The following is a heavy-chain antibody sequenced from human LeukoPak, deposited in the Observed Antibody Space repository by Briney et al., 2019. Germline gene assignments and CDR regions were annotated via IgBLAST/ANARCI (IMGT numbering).Heavy chain of an antibody. Sequence: GGSLRLSCAASGFTFSSYAMSWVRQAPGKGLEWVSVISGSGGNTYYADSVKGRFTISRDNSKNTLYLQMNSLRAEDTAVYYCAKHPYGDYGDWFDPWGQGTLVTVSS. CDR2: ISGSGGNT. CDR3: AKHPYGDYGDWFDP. CDR1: GFTFSSYA. J-gene: IGHJ5*02. D-gene: IGHD4-17*01. V-gene: IGHV3-23*01.